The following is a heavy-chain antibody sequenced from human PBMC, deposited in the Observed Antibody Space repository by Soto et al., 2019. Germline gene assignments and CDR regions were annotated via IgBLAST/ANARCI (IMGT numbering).Heavy chain of an antibody. V-gene: IGHV4-39*01. D-gene: IGHD2-15*01. CDR2: IYYSGST. CDR3: ASLTLYCSGGSCYTSYYYYYMDV. CDR1: GGSISSSSYY. Sequence: QLQLQESGPGLVKPSETLSLTCTVSGGSISSSSYYWGWIRQPPGKGLEWIGSIYYSGSTYYNPSLKSRVSISVDTSKNPFSLKLSSVTAADTAVYYCASLTLYCSGGSCYTSYYYYYMDVWGKGTTVTVSS. J-gene: IGHJ6*03.